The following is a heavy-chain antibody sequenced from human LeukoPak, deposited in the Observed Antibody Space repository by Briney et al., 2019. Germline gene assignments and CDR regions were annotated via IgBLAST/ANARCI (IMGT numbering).Heavy chain of an antibody. CDR2: INPSGGST. V-gene: IGHV1-46*01. CDR1: GYTFTSYY. CDR3: ARDGAYCGGDCYSNYYYYMDV. D-gene: IGHD2-21*02. Sequence: ASVKVSCKASGYTFTSYYMHWVRQAPGQGLEWMGIINPSGGSTSYAQKFHGRVTMTRDTSTSTVYMELSSLRSEDTAVYYCARDGAYCGGDCYSNYYYYMDVWGKGTTVTVSS. J-gene: IGHJ6*03.